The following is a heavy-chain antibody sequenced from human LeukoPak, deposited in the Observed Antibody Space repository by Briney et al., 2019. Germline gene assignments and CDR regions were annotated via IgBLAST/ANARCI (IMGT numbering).Heavy chain of an antibody. V-gene: IGHV4-59*08. CDR1: RGSISSYY. CDR3: AGHHPRNTVDF. D-gene: IGHD2-8*02. CDR2: ISDIGSI. Sequence: SETLSVTCAVYRGSISSYYWSWIRQPPGKGLEWIAYISDIGSINYNPSLKSRVTISLDTSKNQFSLKLSSVTAADTAVYYCAGHHPRNTVDFWGQGTLVTVSS. J-gene: IGHJ4*02.